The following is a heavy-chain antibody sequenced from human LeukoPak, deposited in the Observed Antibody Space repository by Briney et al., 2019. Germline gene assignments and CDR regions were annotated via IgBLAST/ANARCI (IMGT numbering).Heavy chain of an antibody. CDR3: AKEGGTGTRFDY. D-gene: IGHD1-7*01. CDR1: GFTFSSSA. Sequence: GGSLRLSCAASGFTFSSSAMSLVRQAPGQGLYLVSAISGSGTGTYYADSVKGRFTISRDNSKNTLYLQMNSLRAEDTAVYYCAKEGGTGTRFDYWGQGTLVTVSS. CDR2: ISGSGTGT. J-gene: IGHJ4*02. V-gene: IGHV3-23*01.